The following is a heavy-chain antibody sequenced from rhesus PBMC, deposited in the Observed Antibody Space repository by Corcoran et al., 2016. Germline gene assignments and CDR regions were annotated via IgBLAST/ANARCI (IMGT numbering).Heavy chain of an antibody. CDR3: ARELPMTTVTTFRSSDV. D-gene: IGHD4-35*01. V-gene: IGHV4-173*01. CDR1: GGSLSINY. J-gene: IGHJ5-2*02. Sequence: QLQLQESGPGLVKPSATLSLTCAVSGGSLSINYWTWIRQPPGKGLEWIGRISSSGGTTDYNPSLKSRVTMSRDTSTNQFSLKLTSVTAADTALYYCARELPMTTVTTFRSSDVWGRGILVTVSS. CDR2: ISSSGGTT.